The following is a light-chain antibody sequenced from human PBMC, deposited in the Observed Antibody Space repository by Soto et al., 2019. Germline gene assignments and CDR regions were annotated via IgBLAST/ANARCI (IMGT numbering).Light chain of an antibody. CDR1: QSVSSK. J-gene: IGKJ4*01. CDR2: GAS. Sequence: ETVMKQSPATLSVSPGERATLSCRASQSVSSKSAWYQQKPGQAPRLLIYGASTRATGIPARFSGSGSGTEFTLTISRLEPEDFAVYYCQQFSSYPLTFGGGTKVDIK. CDR3: QQFSSYPLT. V-gene: IGKV3D-15*01.